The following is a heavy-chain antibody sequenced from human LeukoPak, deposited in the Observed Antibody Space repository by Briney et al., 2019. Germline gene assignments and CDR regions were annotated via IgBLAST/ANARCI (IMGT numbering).Heavy chain of an antibody. J-gene: IGHJ6*03. Sequence: SETLSLTCAVYGVSFSGYYWSWIRQPPGKGLEWIGEINHSGSTNYNPSLKSRVTISVDTSKNQFSLKLSSVTAADTAVYYCARGREGVDFWSGYSSSYYYYMDVWGKGTTVTVSS. V-gene: IGHV4-34*01. D-gene: IGHD3-3*01. CDR1: GVSFSGYY. CDR3: ARGREGVDFWSGYSSSYYYYMDV. CDR2: INHSGST.